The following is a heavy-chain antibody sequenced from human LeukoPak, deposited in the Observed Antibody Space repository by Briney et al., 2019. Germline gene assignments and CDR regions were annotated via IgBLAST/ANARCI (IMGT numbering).Heavy chain of an antibody. D-gene: IGHD1-1*01. V-gene: IGHV5-51*01. Sequence: KYGESLKISCKGSGYSFTSYWIGWVRQMPGKGLEWMGIIYPGDSDTRYSPSFQGQVTISADKSISTAYLQWSSLNTSDTAMYYCARYTDHYYFDYWGQGTLVTVSS. CDR3: ARYTDHYYFDY. J-gene: IGHJ4*02. CDR2: IYPGDSDT. CDR1: GYSFTSYW.